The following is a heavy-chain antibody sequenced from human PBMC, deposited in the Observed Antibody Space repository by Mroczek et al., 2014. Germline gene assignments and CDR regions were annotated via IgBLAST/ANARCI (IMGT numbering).Heavy chain of an antibody. V-gene: IGHV1-69*12. CDR1: GGTFSSYA. CDR2: IIPIFGTA. Sequence: QVQLVQSGAEVKRPGSSVKVSCKASGGTFSSYAISWVRQAPGQGLEWMGGIIPIFGTANYAQKFQGRVTITADESTSTAYMELSSLRSEDTAVYYCARREIYCSSTSCLYTNDYWGQGTPGHRLL. D-gene: IGHD2-2*01. CDR3: ARREIYCSSTSCLYTNDY. J-gene: IGHJ4*02.